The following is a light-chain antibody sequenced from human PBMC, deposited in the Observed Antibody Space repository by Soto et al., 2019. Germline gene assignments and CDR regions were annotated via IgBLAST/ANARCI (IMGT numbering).Light chain of an antibody. J-gene: IGLJ1*01. V-gene: IGLV2-14*01. CDR3: SSYTSSSTEV. CDR2: DVS. CDR1: SSDVGGYNH. Sequence: LTQPASVSGSPGQSITISCTGTSSDVGGYNHVSWYQQHPGKAPKLMIYDVSNRPSGVSNRFSGSKSGNTASLTISGLQAEDEADYYCSSYTSSSTEVFGTGTKVTVL.